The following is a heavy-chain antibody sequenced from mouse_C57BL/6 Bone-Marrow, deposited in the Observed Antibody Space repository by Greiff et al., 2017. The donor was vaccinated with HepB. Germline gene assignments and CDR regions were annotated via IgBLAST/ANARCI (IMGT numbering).Heavy chain of an antibody. CDR3: ARNDYYGSIAWFAY. D-gene: IGHD1-1*01. V-gene: IGHV2-2*01. J-gene: IGHJ3*01. CDR2: IWSGGST. CDR1: GFSLTSYG. Sequence: VMLVESGPGLVQPSQSLSITCTVSGFSLTSYGVHWVRQSPGKGLEWLGVIWSGGSTDYNAAFISRLSISKDNSKSQVFFKMNSLQADDTAIYYCARNDYYGSIAWFAYWGQGTLVTVSA.